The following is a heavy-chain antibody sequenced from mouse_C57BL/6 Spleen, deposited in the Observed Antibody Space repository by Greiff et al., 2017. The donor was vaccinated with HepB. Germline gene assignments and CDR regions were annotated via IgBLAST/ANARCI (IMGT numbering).Heavy chain of an antibody. J-gene: IGHJ4*01. Sequence: VQLQQSGAELVRPGTSVKVSCKASGYAFTNYLIEWVKQRPGQGLEWIGVINPGSGGTNYNEKFKGKATLTADKSSSTAYMQLSSLTSEDSAVYCCARGGGAMDYWGQGTSVTVSS. V-gene: IGHV1-54*01. CDR2: INPGSGGT. CDR3: ARGGGAMDY. CDR1: GYAFTNYL.